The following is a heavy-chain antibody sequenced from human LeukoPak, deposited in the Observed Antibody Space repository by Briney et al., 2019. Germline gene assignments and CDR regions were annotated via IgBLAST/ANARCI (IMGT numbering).Heavy chain of an antibody. Sequence: PGGSLRLSRAASGFTVSSNYMSWVRQAPGKGLEWVSLIYSGGSTYYADSVKGRFTISRDNSKNTLYLQMNSLRAEDTAVYYCAKGYSYAYDYWGQGTLVTFSS. CDR3: AKGYSYAYDY. V-gene: IGHV3-53*01. J-gene: IGHJ4*02. D-gene: IGHD5-18*01. CDR2: IYSGGST. CDR1: GFTVSSNY.